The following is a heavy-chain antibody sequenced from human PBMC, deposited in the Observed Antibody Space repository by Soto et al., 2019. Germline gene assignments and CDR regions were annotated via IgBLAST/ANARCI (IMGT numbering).Heavy chain of an antibody. CDR1: GGTFSSYA. CDR2: IIPIFGTA. CDR3: ARDTGDDYGDYNRLYYFDY. Sequence: QVQLVQSGAEVKKPGSSVKVSCKASGGTFSSYAISWVRQAPGQGLEWMGGIIPIFGTANYAQKFQGRVTITADESTRTAYMELSSLRSEDTAVYYCARDTGDDYGDYNRLYYFDYWGQGTLVTVSS. J-gene: IGHJ4*02. D-gene: IGHD4-17*01. V-gene: IGHV1-69*12.